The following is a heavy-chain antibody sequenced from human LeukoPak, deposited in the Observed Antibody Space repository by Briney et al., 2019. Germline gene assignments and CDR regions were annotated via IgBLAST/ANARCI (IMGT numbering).Heavy chain of an antibody. CDR2: IWYDGSNK. CDR3: ARDPPMYYYDEPGSRDAFDI. D-gene: IGHD3-22*01. CDR1: GFTFSSYA. V-gene: IGHV3-33*01. Sequence: PGGSLRLSCAASGFTFSSYAMHWVRQAPGKGLEWVAAIWYDGSNKYYAESVKGRFTISRDNSKNTLHLQMNSLRAEDTAVYYCARDPPMYYYDEPGSRDAFDIWGQGTMVTVSS. J-gene: IGHJ3*02.